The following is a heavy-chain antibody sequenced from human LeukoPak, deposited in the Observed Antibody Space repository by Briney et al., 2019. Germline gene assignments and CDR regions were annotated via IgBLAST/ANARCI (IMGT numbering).Heavy chain of an antibody. CDR2: ISYDGSNK. J-gene: IGHJ3*02. V-gene: IGHV3-30*18. CDR3: AKAIRYSSTYDAFDI. Sequence: PGGSPRLSSAASGFTFSSYGMHWVRQAPGKGLEWVAVISYDGSNKYYADSVKGRFTISRDNSKNTLYLQMNSLRAEDTAVYYCAKAIRYSSTYDAFDIWGQGTMVTVSS. D-gene: IGHD6-13*01. CDR1: GFTFSSYG.